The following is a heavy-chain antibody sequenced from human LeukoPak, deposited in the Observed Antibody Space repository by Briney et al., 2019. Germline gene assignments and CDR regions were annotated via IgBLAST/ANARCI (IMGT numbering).Heavy chain of an antibody. V-gene: IGHV3-23*01. J-gene: IGHJ4*02. CDR3: AKGAYFSGSYGFAFDY. Sequence: GGSLRLSCAASGLTFSSYPMTWVRQAPGKGLEWVSAISGGGGSTHYADSVKGRFTISRDNPKNTLYLQMNSLRAEDTAVYFCAKGAYFSGSYGFAFDYWGQGTLVTVSS. CDR2: ISGGGGST. D-gene: IGHD3-10*01. CDR1: GLTFSSYP.